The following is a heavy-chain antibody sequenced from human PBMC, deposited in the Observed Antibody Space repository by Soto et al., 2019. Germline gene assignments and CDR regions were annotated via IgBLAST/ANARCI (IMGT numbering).Heavy chain of an antibody. V-gene: IGHV3-53*02. D-gene: IGHD6-6*01. J-gene: IGHJ6*02. CDR3: GSSEYSSSSYYYYYGMDV. CDR1: GFTVSSNY. Sequence: EVQLVETGGGLIQPGGSLRLSCAASGFTVSSNYMSWVRQAPGKGLEWVSVIYSGGSTYYADSVKGRFTISRDNSKNTLYLQMNSLRAEDTAVYYCGSSEYSSSSYYYYYGMDVWGQGTTVTVSS. CDR2: IYSGGST.